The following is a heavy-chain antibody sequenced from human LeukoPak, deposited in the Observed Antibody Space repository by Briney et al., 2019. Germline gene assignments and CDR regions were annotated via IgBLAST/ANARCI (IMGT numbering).Heavy chain of an antibody. CDR1: GFTFSSYW. Sequence: GGSLRLSCAASGFTFSSYWMHRVRQAPGRGLVWVSRINSDGSTTNYADSVKGRFTISRDNVKNTVDLQMNSLRAEDTTVYYCTRSARYDSLNMDVWGKGTTVTVSS. V-gene: IGHV3-74*01. D-gene: IGHD3-3*01. CDR2: INSDGSTT. J-gene: IGHJ6*03. CDR3: TRSARYDSLNMDV.